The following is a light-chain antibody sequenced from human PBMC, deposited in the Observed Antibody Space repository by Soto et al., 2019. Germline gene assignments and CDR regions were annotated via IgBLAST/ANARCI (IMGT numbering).Light chain of an antibody. V-gene: IGKV3-20*01. CDR3: QQYGSSLGVT. CDR1: QSVSSSY. Sequence: EIVLTQSPGPLSLSPGERATLSCRASQSVSSSYLAWYQQKPGQAPRLIIYGASSRATGIPDRFSGSGSGTDFTLTISRLEPEDFAVYYCQQYGSSLGVTFGGGTKVDIK. J-gene: IGKJ4*01. CDR2: GAS.